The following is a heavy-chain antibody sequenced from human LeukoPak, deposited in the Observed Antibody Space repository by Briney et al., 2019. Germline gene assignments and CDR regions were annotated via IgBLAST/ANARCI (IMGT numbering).Heavy chain of an antibody. CDR3: ARGDDYVWGSYRYYYFDY. V-gene: IGHV4-59*01. J-gene: IGHJ4*02. CDR1: GDSISSYY. D-gene: IGHD3-16*02. CDR2: IYYSGST. Sequence: SETLSLTCTVSGDSISSYYWSWIRQPPGKGLEWIGYIYYSGSTNYNPSLKSRVTISVDTSKNQFSLKLSSVTAAGTAVYYCARGDDYVWGSYRYYYFDYWGQGTLVTVSS.